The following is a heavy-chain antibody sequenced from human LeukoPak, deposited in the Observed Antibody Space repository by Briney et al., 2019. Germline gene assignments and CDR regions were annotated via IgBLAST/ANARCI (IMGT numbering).Heavy chain of an antibody. D-gene: IGHD6-6*01. CDR1: GFTFSSYE. CDR2: ISSSGSTI. CDR3: ARVGDSSSSAYRYLDY. Sequence: GGSLRLSCAASGFTFSSYEMNWVRQAPGKGLEWVSYISSSGSTIYYADSVKGRFTISRDNAKNSLYLQMNSLRAEDTAVYYCARVGDSSSSAYRYLDYWGQGAPVTVSS. V-gene: IGHV3-48*03. J-gene: IGHJ4*02.